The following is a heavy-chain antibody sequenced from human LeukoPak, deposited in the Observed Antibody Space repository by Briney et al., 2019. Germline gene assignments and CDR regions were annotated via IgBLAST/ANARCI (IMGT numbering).Heavy chain of an antibody. D-gene: IGHD5-24*01. V-gene: IGHV4-34*01. Sequence: SETLSLTCAVYGGSFSGYYWSWIRQPPGKGLEWIGEINHSGSTNYNPSLESRVTISVDTSKNQFSLKLSSVTAADTAVYYCARAMAFPDYWGQGTLVTVSS. CDR2: INHSGST. CDR3: ARAMAFPDY. J-gene: IGHJ4*02. CDR1: GGSFSGYY.